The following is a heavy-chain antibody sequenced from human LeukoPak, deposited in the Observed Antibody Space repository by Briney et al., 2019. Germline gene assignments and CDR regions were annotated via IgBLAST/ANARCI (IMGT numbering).Heavy chain of an antibody. Sequence: GGSLRLSCAASGFTFSSYAMHWVRQAPGKGLEWVTTISYDVNSKYYADSVKGRFTISRDNSKNTLYLQMSSLRADDTAVYYCARETTWGNARYYFEYWGQGTLVTVSS. V-gene: IGHV3-30*04. J-gene: IGHJ4*02. CDR3: ARETTWGNARYYFEY. CDR1: GFTFSSYA. CDR2: ISYDVNSK. D-gene: IGHD3-16*01.